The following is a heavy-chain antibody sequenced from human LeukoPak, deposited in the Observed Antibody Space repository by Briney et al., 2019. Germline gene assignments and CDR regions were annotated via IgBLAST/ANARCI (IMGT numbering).Heavy chain of an antibody. Sequence: PSETLSLTCTVSGGSISSYYWSWIRQPPGKGLEWIGYIYYTGTTNYNPSLKSRLTISVDTSKNQFSLNLSSVNSADTAVYYCAREGWGYYFDFWGQGTLVTVSS. CDR3: AREGWGYYFDF. V-gene: IGHV4-59*01. CDR2: IYYTGTT. J-gene: IGHJ4*02. CDR1: GGSISSYY. D-gene: IGHD7-27*01.